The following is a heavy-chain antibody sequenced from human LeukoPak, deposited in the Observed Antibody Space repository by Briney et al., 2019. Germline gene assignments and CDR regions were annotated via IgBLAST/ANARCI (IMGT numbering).Heavy chain of an antibody. CDR2: INHSGST. Sequence: SETLSLTCAVYGGSFSGYYWSWICQPPGKGLEWIGEINHSGSTNYNPSLKSRVTISVDTSKNQFSLKLSSVTAADTAVYYCARGRAIFGVVITYYYYGMDVWGQGTTVTVSS. J-gene: IGHJ6*02. CDR3: ARGRAIFGVVITYYYYGMDV. D-gene: IGHD3-3*01. CDR1: GGSFSGYY. V-gene: IGHV4-34*01.